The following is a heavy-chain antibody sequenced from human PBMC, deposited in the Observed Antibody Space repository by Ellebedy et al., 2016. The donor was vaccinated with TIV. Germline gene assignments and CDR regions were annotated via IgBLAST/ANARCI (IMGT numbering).Heavy chain of an antibody. CDR1: GGFIRSSSYY. Sequence: MPSETLSLTCTVSGGFIRSSSYYWNCVRQPPGKGLEWIGHISETGGTIYNPSLESRVTMSLDTSRNQFSLNLRSVTATDTAVYYCARREAMVAASGHGSWLDPWGPGTLVTVSS. CDR3: ARREAMVAASGHGSWLDP. D-gene: IGHD4/OR15-4a*01. V-gene: IGHV4-61*05. J-gene: IGHJ5*02. CDR2: ISETGGT.